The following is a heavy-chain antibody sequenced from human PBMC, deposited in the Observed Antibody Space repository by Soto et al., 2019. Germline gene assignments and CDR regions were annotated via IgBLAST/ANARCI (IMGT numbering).Heavy chain of an antibody. CDR2: ISGYNGNT. D-gene: IGHD3-16*01. Sequence: ASVKVSCKVSGYTFTSYGISWVRQAPGQGLEWMGWISGYNGNTNSAQKFQGRVTMTTDTSTSTAYMELSSLRSDDTAMYYCAGDYPYFPIVFGDGGGGGSDYWGKGTLVTVSS. J-gene: IGHJ4*02. CDR1: GYTFTSYG. V-gene: IGHV1-18*01. CDR3: AGDYPYFPIVFGDGGGGGSDY.